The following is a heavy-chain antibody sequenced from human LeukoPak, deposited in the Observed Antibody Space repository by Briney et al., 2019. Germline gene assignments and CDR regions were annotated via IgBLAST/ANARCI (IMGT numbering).Heavy chain of an antibody. CDR1: GYTFTSYG. D-gene: IGHD1-7*01. J-gene: IGHJ4*02. V-gene: IGHV1-2*02. CDR2: INPNSGAT. Sequence: ASVKVSCKASGYTFTSYGISWVRQAPGQGLEWMGWINPNSGATTYAENFQGRVIMTRDTSISTAYMELTSLRSDDTALYYCARGVLRELRGFDYWGQGTLVTVSS. CDR3: ARGVLRELRGFDY.